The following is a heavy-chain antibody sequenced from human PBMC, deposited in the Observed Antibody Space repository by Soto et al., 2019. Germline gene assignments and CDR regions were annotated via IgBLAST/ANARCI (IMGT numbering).Heavy chain of an antibody. CDR1: GYTFTGYY. J-gene: IGHJ5*02. V-gene: IGHV1-2*02. D-gene: IGHD1-26*01. CDR3: AKELQDGNWFDP. CDR2: INPNSGGT. Sequence: ASVKVSCKASGYTFTGYYMHWVRQAPGQGLEWMGWINPNSGGTNYAQKFQGRVTMTRDTSISTAYMELSRLRPDDTAVYYCAKELQDGNWFDPWGQGTLVTVSS.